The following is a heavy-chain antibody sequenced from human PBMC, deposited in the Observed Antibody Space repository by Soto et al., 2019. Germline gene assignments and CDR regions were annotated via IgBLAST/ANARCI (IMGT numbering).Heavy chain of an antibody. CDR1: GFTFSNYW. CDR2: IKQDGSDK. D-gene: IGHD1-7*01. Sequence: EVQLVESGGGLVQPGGSRRLSCAASGFTFSNYWMTWVRQAPGKGLEWVANIKQDGSDKYYVDSVKGRFTISRDNAKNSLYLQMNSLRAEDTAVYYCARDITGTESLDYWGLGTLVTFSS. CDR3: ARDITGTESLDY. V-gene: IGHV3-7*05. J-gene: IGHJ4*02.